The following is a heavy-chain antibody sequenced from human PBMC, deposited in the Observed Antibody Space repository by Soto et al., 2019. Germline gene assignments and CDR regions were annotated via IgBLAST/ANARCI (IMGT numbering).Heavy chain of an antibody. CDR2: IYYSGST. D-gene: IGHD1-26*01. V-gene: IGHV4-39*01. J-gene: IGHJ4*02. CDR1: GGSISSSSYY. CDR3: ARLQSFSHVGSPN. Sequence: SETLSLTCTVSGGSISSSSYYWGWIRQPPGKGLEWIGSIYYSGSTYYNPSLKSRVTISVDTSKNQFSLKLSSVAAADTAVYYCARLQSFSHVGSPNWGQGTLVTVSS.